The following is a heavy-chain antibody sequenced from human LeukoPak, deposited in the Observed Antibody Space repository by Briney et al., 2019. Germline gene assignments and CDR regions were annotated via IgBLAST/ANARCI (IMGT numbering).Heavy chain of an antibody. CDR1: GYTFTGYY. CDR3: ARDLQIPPQLLHWFDP. J-gene: IGHJ5*02. CDR2: INPNSGGT. D-gene: IGHD1-26*01. Sequence: ASVKVSCKASGYTFTGYYMHWVRQAPGQGLEWMGRINPNSGGTNYAQKFQGRVTMTRDTSISTAYMELSRLRSDDTAVYYCARDLQIPPQLLHWFDPWGQGTLVTVSS. V-gene: IGHV1-2*06.